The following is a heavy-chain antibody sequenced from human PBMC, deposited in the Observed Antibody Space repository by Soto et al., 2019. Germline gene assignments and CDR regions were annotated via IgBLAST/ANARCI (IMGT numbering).Heavy chain of an antibody. V-gene: IGHV3-66*01. J-gene: IGHJ4*02. CDR3: ARGWFGAYFDY. CDR2: IYSGGST. Sequence: GGSLRLSCAASGFTVSSNYMSWVRQAPGKGLEWVSVIYSGGSTYYADSVKGRFTISRDNSKNTLYLQMNSLRAEDTAVYYCARGWFGAYFDYWGQGTLVTVSS. D-gene: IGHD3-10*01. CDR1: GFTVSSNY.